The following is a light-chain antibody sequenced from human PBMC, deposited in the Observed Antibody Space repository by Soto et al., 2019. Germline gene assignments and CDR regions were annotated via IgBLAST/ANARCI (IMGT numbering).Light chain of an antibody. CDR2: DAS. CDR3: QQRSNWPPLT. Sequence: TVLTQPPATLAMSPGERATFSCRASQSVSSDLVWYQQDPGQAPRLLIYDASNRATGIPARFSGSGSGTDFTLTISSLEPEDFAVYYCQQRSNWPPLTFGGGTKVDIK. V-gene: IGKV3-11*01. J-gene: IGKJ4*01. CDR1: QSVSSD.